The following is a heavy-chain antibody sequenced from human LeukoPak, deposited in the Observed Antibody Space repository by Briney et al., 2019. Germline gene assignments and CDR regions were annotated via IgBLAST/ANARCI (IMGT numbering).Heavy chain of an antibody. J-gene: IGHJ4*02. CDR2: ISGSGGST. CDR3: AKDLLLVPAAKIDY. D-gene: IGHD2-2*01. V-gene: IGHV3-23*01. CDR1: GFTFSSYA. Sequence: QTGGSLRLSCAASGFTFSSYAMSWVPQAPGKGLEWVSAISGSGGSTYYADSVKGRFTISRDNSKNTLYLQMNSLRAEDTAVYYCAKDLLLVPAAKIDYWGQGTLVTVSS.